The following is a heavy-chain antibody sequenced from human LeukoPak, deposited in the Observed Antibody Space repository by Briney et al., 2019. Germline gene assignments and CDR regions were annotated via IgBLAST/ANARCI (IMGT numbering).Heavy chain of an antibody. V-gene: IGHV4-30-2*01. Sequence: PSETLSLTCTVSGGSISSGGYYWSWIRQPPGKGLEWIGYIYHSGSTYYNPSLKSRVTISVDRSKNQFSLKLSSVTAADTAVYYCARDRPTISKTTVTTFFDYWGQGTLVTVSS. CDR2: IYHSGST. D-gene: IGHD4-11*01. J-gene: IGHJ4*02. CDR1: GGSISSGGYY. CDR3: ARDRPTISKTTVTTFFDY.